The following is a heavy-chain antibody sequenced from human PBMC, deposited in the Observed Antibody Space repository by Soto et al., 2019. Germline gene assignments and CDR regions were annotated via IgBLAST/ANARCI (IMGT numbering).Heavy chain of an antibody. D-gene: IGHD3-10*01. J-gene: IGHJ4*02. V-gene: IGHV1-69*02. CDR3: ARSYGSGSRPFDY. CDR1: GGTFSSYT. CDR2: IIPILSMS. Sequence: QVQLVQSGAEVKNPGSSVRVSCKASGGTFSSYTLNWVRQAPGQGLEWMGRIIPILSMSTYAQKFQGRVSIIADKSTTTAYMTPSSLRSDDTAIYYCARSYGSGSRPFDYWGQGTLVTVSS.